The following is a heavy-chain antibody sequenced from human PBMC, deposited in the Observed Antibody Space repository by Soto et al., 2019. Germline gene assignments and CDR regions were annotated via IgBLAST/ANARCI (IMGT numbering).Heavy chain of an antibody. Sequence: ASVKVSCKASGGTFSSYAISWVRQAPGQGLEWMGGIIPIFGTANYAQKFQGRVTITADESTSTAYMELSSLRSEDTAVYYCARRPSTMLNWFDPWGQGTLVTVSS. CDR1: GGTFSSYA. CDR2: IIPIFGTA. V-gene: IGHV1-69*13. J-gene: IGHJ5*02. CDR3: ARRPSTMLNWFDP. D-gene: IGHD3-10*02.